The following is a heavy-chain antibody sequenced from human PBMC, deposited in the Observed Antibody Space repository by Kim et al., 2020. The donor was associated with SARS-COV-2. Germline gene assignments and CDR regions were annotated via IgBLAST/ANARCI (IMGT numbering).Heavy chain of an antibody. J-gene: IGHJ4*02. Sequence: SETQSLTCTVSGGSISSGGYYWSWIRQHPGKGLEWIGYIYYSGSTYYNPSLKSRVTISVDTSKNQFSLKLSSVTAADTAVYYCARVGSGKWFGELLHIDYWGQGTLVTVSS. CDR1: GGSISSGGYY. V-gene: IGHV4-31*03. CDR3: ARVGSGKWFGELLHIDY. D-gene: IGHD3-10*01. CDR2: IYYSGST.